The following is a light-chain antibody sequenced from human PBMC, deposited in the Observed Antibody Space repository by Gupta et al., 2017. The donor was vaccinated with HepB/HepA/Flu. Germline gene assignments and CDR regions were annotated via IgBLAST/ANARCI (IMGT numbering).Light chain of an antibody. Sequence: DIQMTQSPSSLSASVGDRVTITCRASHSIGAYLNWYQQKPGRAPRLFIYGASNLQTGVPSRFRGSGPGTDFTLTISRLLPEDVAPFYCQQSSVIPYTLGPGTKVEI. CDR1: HSIGAY. CDR2: GAS. CDR3: QQSSVIPYT. V-gene: IGKV1-39*01. J-gene: IGKJ2*01.